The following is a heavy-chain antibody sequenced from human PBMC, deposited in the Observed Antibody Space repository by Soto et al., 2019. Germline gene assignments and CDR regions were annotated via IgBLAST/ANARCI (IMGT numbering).Heavy chain of an antibody. Sequence: QITLKESGPTLVKPTQTLTLTCTFSGFSLSTSGVGVGWIRQPPGKALEWLALIYWDDDKRYSPSLKSRLTSTKYTPTNQVVLTTTNSDPCDTATYYCAHSRASSSWLDWFDPRGQGTLVTVSS. D-gene: IGHD6-13*01. CDR3: AHSRASSSWLDWFDP. CDR2: IYWDDDK. V-gene: IGHV2-5*02. J-gene: IGHJ5*02. CDR1: GFSLSTSGVG.